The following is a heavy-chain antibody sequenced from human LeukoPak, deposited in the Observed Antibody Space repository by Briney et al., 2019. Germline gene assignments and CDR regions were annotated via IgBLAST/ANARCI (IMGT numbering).Heavy chain of an antibody. D-gene: IGHD1-26*01. V-gene: IGHV3-30*18. CDR1: GFTFSSYG. Sequence: PGGSLRLSCAASGFTFSSYGMHWVRQAPGKGLEWVAVISYDGSNKYYADSVKGRFTISRDNSKNTLYLQMNSPRAEDTAVYYCAKDASEWELHTDYWGQGTLVTVSS. CDR2: ISYDGSNK. CDR3: AKDASEWELHTDY. J-gene: IGHJ4*02.